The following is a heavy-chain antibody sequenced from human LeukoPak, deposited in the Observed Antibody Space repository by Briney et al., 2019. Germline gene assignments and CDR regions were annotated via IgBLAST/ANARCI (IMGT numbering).Heavy chain of an antibody. V-gene: IGHV3-30*02. Sequence: GGSLRLSCAASGFTFSSYWMSWVRQAPGKGLEWVAFIQNDGTNKYYADSVKGRFTISRDNSKNTLYLQMNSLRAEDTALYYCAKDNLLTGCNLDYWGQGTRITVSS. CDR1: GFTFSSYW. CDR2: IQNDGTNK. J-gene: IGHJ4*02. D-gene: IGHD3-9*01. CDR3: AKDNLLTGCNLDY.